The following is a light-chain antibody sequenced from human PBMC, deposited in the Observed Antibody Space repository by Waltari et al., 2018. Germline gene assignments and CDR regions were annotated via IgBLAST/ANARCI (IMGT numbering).Light chain of an antibody. CDR2: GAS. J-gene: IGKJ1*01. CDR3: QQYIHRPPWWT. Sequence: EIVMTQSPATLSVSPGERATLSCRASQNISSNFAWYQQKPGQAPRPLIYGASTRATGIPARFTGSGSGTEFTLTISSLQSEDFAVYYCQQYIHRPPWWTFGQGTKVEIK. V-gene: IGKV3-15*01. CDR1: QNISSN.